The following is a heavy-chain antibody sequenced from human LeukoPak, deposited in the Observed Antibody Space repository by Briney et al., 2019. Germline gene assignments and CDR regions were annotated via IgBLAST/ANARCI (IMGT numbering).Heavy chain of an antibody. D-gene: IGHD2/OR15-2a*01. V-gene: IGHV3-7*01. CDR1: GFSFNYSW. CDR2: IKQRGSEK. Sequence: GGSLRLSCAASGFSFNYSWMSWVRESPGKGLEWVANIKQRGSEKSHWDSVKGRFRISRDNTKNSVFLQMNSVRAEDTAVYYCARVGIDYLASYHFDHWGRGTLVTVSS. J-gene: IGHJ4*02. CDR3: ARVGIDYLASYHFDH.